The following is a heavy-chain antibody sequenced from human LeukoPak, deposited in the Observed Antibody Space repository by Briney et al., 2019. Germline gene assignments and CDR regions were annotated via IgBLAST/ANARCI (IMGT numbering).Heavy chain of an antibody. CDR2: IYYSGST. Sequence: GSLRLSCAASGFTFSSYAMSWVRQPPGKGLEWIGSIYYSGSTYYNPSLKSRVTISVDTSKNQFSLKLSSVTAADTAVYYCARHRWYGEYYFDYWGQGTLVTVSS. CDR3: ARHRWYGEYYFDY. D-gene: IGHD3-10*01. J-gene: IGHJ4*02. V-gene: IGHV4-39*01. CDR1: GFTFSSYA.